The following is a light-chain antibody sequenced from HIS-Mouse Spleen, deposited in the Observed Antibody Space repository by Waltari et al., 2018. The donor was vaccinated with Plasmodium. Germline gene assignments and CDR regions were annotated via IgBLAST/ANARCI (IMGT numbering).Light chain of an antibody. CDR1: QRVSSN. J-gene: IGKJ3*01. CDR3: QQYNNWSFT. V-gene: IGKV3-15*01. Sequence: EIVMTQSPPTLSVSPGERATLSCRARQRVSSNLAWSQQKPGQAPRLLIYGASTRATGIPARFSGSGSGTEFTLTISSLQSEDFAVYYCQQYNNWSFTFGPGTKVDIK. CDR2: GAS.